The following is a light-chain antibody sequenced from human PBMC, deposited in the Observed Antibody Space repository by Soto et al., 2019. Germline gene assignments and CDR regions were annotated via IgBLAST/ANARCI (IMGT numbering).Light chain of an antibody. Sequence: ALTQPASLSGSPGQSITISCTGTSSDIGGSKYVSWYQQHPGKAPKLMIYEVTYRPSGVSDRFSGSKSGNTASLTVSGLQAEDEADYYCSSYTSSGTLYVFGTGTKATVL. CDR2: EVT. CDR3: SSYTSSGTLYV. V-gene: IGLV2-14*01. CDR1: SSDIGGSKY. J-gene: IGLJ1*01.